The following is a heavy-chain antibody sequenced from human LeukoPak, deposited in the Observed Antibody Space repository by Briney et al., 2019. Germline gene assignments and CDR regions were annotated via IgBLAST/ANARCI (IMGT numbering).Heavy chain of an antibody. V-gene: IGHV4-4*02. J-gene: IGHJ4*02. CDR1: GGSISSNNW. Sequence: SGTLSLTCAVSGGSISSNNWWSWVRQPPGKGLEWIGYIYYSGSTNYNPSLKSRVTISVDTSKNQFSLKLSSVTAADTAVYYCCGSGWFAGPFGYWGQGALVTVSS. D-gene: IGHD6-19*01. CDR2: IYYSGST. CDR3: CGSGWFAGPFGY.